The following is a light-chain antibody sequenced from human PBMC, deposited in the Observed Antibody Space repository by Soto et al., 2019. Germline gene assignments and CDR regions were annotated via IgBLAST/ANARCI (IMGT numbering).Light chain of an antibody. V-gene: IGKV3-15*01. Sequence: EIVMTQSPATLSVSPGERATLSCRASQSVSSNLAWYQQKPGQAPRLLIYGASTRATGIPARFSGSGVGTEFHLTIRRLQSEDFAGYYCHQYNNWPPITFGQGTRLEIK. CDR2: GAS. CDR1: QSVSSN. J-gene: IGKJ5*01. CDR3: HQYNNWPPIT.